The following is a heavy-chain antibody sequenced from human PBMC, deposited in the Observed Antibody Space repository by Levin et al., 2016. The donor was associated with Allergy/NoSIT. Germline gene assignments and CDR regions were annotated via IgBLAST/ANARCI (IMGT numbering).Heavy chain of an antibody. CDR3: ANIRLGDPLRMDV. D-gene: IGHD3-16*01. J-gene: IGHJ6*02. CDR2: IRYDGTNE. V-gene: IGHV3-30*02. Sequence: VRQAPGKGLEWAAFIRYDGTNEYYADSVKGRFTISKDNSKSTLYLQMNSLRIEDTAVYYCANIRLGDPLRMDVWGQGTTVTVSS.